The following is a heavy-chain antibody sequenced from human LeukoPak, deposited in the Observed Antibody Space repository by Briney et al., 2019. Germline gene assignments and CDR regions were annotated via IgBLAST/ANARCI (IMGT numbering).Heavy chain of an antibody. CDR2: ISSSSSYI. Sequence: KTGGSLRLSCAASGFTFSSYSMNWVRQAPGKGLEWVSSISSSSSYIYYADSVKGRFTISRDNAKNSLYLQMNSLRAEDTAVYYCARGRGGWYRIIDYWGQGTLVTVSS. V-gene: IGHV3-21*01. D-gene: IGHD6-19*01. J-gene: IGHJ4*02. CDR3: ARGRGGWYRIIDY. CDR1: GFTFSSYS.